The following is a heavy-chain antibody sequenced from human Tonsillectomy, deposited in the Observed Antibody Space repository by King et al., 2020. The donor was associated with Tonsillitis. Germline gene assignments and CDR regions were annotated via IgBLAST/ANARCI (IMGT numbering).Heavy chain of an antibody. Sequence: QLVQSGAEVKKPVASVKVSCKASGYTFTSYYMHWVRQAPGQGLEWMGIINPSGGSTSYAQKFQGRVTMTRDTSTSTVYMELSSLRSEDTAVYYCARDPYYYDSSGYYAKYYFDYWGQGTLVTVSS. D-gene: IGHD3-22*01. CDR1: GYTFTSYY. CDR2: INPSGGST. CDR3: ARDPYYYDSSGYYAKYYFDY. J-gene: IGHJ4*02. V-gene: IGHV1-46*01.